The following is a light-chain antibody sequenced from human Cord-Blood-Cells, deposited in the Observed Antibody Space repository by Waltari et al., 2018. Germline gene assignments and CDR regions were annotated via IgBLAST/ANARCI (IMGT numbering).Light chain of an antibody. CDR2: EGS. CDR1: SSAFGSYNL. CDR3: CSYAGSSTL. V-gene: IGLV2-23*01. Sequence: QSALTQPASVSGSPGQSITISCPGTSSAFGSYNLVSWYQQHPGKAPKLMIYEGSKRPSGVSKRFSGSKSGNTASLTISGLQAEDEADYYCCSYAGSSTLFGGGTKLTVL. J-gene: IGLJ2*01.